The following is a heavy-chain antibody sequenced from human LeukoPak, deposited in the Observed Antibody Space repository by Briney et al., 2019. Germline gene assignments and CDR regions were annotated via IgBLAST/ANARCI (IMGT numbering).Heavy chain of an antibody. J-gene: IGHJ4*02. D-gene: IGHD1-14*01. CDR1: GGSFSGYC. CDR3: ARGFPDLGY. Sequence: PSETLSLTCAVYGGSFSGYCWSWIRQPPGKGLEWIGEINHSGSTNYNPSLTSRVTISVDTSKNQFSRKLSSVTAADTAVYYCARGFPDLGYWGQGTLVTVSS. V-gene: IGHV4-34*01. CDR2: INHSGST.